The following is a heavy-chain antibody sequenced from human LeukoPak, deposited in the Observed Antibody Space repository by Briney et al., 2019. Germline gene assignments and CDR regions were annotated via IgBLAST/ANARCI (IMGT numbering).Heavy chain of an antibody. D-gene: IGHD2-2*01. CDR1: GGSISSYY. CDR2: IYTSGST. Sequence: SETLSLTCTVSGGSISSYYWSWIRQPAGKGLEWIGRIYTSGSTNYNPSLKSRVTMSVDTSKNQFSLKLSSVTAADTAVYYCARVTIYCSSTSCYVPHFDYWGQGTLVSVSS. J-gene: IGHJ4*02. V-gene: IGHV4-4*07. CDR3: ARVTIYCSSTSCYVPHFDY.